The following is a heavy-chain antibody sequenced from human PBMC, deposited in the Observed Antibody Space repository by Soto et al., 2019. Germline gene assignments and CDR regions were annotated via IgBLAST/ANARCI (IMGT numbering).Heavy chain of an antibody. J-gene: IGHJ6*02. D-gene: IGHD3-3*01. CDR2: IYYSGST. CDR3: ARDTETTIFGVFTPTGYYGMDV. V-gene: IGHV4-30-4*01. Sequence: SETLSLTCTVSGGSISSGDYYWSWIRQPPGKGLEWIGYIYYSGSTYYNPSLKSRVTISVDTSKNQFSLKLSSVTAADTAVYYCARDTETTIFGVFTPTGYYGMDVWGQGTTVTVSS. CDR1: GGSISSGDYY.